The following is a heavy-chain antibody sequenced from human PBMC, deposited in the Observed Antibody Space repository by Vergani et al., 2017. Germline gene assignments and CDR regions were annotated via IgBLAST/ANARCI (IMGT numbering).Heavy chain of an antibody. Sequence: QVQLQESGPGLVKPSQTLSLTCTVSGGSISSGSYYWSWIRQPAGKGLEWIGRIYTSGSTNYNHSLKSRVTISVDTSKNQFYLKLSSVTAADTAAYYCAREAAVPFSYGPPGFDYWCQGTLVTVSS. J-gene: IGHJ4*02. V-gene: IGHV4-61*02. CDR3: AREAAVPFSYGPPGFDY. D-gene: IGHD5-18*01. CDR1: GGSISSGSYY. CDR2: IYTSGST.